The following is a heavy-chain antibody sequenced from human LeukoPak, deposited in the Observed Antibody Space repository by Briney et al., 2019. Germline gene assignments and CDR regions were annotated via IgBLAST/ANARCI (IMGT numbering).Heavy chain of an antibody. CDR1: GDSLSNNNVA. J-gene: IGHJ4*02. D-gene: IGHD5-18*01. CDR2: TYYRSKWNT. Sequence: SQTLSLTCAISGDSLSNNNVAWNWIRQSPSRGLEWLGRTYYRSKWNTDYAVSMKSRITINSDTSKNQFSLQLNSVTPEDTAVYYCARGCYSSFDYWDQGTLVTLSS. V-gene: IGHV6-1*01. CDR3: ARGCYSSFDY.